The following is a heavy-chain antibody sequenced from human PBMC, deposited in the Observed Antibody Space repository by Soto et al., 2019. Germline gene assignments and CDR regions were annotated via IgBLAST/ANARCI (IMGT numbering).Heavy chain of an antibody. CDR1: GGSISSGGYY. J-gene: IGHJ6*02. D-gene: IGHD2-21*01. Sequence: QVQLQESGPGLVKPSQTLSLTCTVSGGSISSGGYYWSWIRQHPGKGLEWIGYIYYSGSTYYNPSRKGRVTISVDTSKNHFSLKLSSVTAADTAVYYCAASCVGCGGFNYYGMDVWGQGTTVTVSS. CDR2: IYYSGST. CDR3: AASCVGCGGFNYYGMDV. V-gene: IGHV4-31*03.